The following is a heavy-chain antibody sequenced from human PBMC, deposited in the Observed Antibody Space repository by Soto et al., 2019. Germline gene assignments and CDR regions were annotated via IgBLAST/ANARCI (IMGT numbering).Heavy chain of an antibody. D-gene: IGHD6-19*01. CDR2: IYYSGST. CDR1: GGSISSYY. CDR3: AGDREGSGWEYFDY. V-gene: IGHV4-59*01. Sequence: SETLSLTCTVSGGSISSYYWSWIRQPPGKGLEWIGYIYYSGSTNYNPSLKSRVTISVDTSKNQFSLKLSSVTAADTAVYYCAGDREGSGWEYFDYWGQGTLVTVSS. J-gene: IGHJ4*02.